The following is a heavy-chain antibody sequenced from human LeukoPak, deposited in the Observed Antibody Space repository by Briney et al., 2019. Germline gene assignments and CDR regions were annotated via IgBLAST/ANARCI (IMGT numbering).Heavy chain of an antibody. V-gene: IGHV4-59*01. CDR2: IYYSGST. D-gene: IGHD6-19*01. Sequence: SETLSLTCTVSGGSISSYYWSWIRQPPGKGLEWIGYIYYSGSTNYNPSLKSRVTISVDTSKNQFSLKLSSVTAADTAVYYCARGGSSGWGVYYYYYMDVWGKGTTVTISS. CDR1: GGSISSYY. J-gene: IGHJ6*03. CDR3: ARGGSSGWGVYYYYYMDV.